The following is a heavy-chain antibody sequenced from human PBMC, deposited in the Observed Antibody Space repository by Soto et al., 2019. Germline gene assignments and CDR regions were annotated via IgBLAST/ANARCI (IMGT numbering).Heavy chain of an antibody. J-gene: IGHJ1*01. V-gene: IGHV1-69*01. D-gene: IGHD6-13*01. CDR2: IIPIFGTA. Sequence: QVQLVQSGAEVKKPGSSVKVSCKASGGTFSSYAISWVRQAPGQGLEWMGGIIPIFGTANYAQKFQGRVTNTADESTGTAYMEAGSLRTEDTAGYYWAGGEQQLVLSAWGQGTLVPVPS. CDR3: AGGEQQLVLSA. CDR1: GGTFSSYA.